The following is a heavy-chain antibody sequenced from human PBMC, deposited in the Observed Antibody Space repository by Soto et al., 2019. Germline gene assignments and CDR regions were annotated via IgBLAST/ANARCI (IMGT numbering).Heavy chain of an antibody. V-gene: IGHV4-61*01. J-gene: IGHJ4*02. CDR1: GGSVSSGSYY. CDR2: IYYNVNT. Sequence: SETLSLTCTVSGGSVSSGSYYWSWIRQPPGKGLEWIGYIYYNVNTNYNPSLKSRVTISVDTSKNQFSLKLTSVTAADTAVYYCARDKITGLFDYWGQGTLVTVSS. D-gene: IGHD2-8*02. CDR3: ARDKITGLFDY.